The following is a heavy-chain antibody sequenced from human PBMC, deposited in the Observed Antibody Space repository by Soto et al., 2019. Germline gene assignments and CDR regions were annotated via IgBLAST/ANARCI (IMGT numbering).Heavy chain of an antibody. Sequence: QLQLQESGSGLVKPSQTLSLTCAVYGGSISSGGYSWSWIRQPPGKGLEWIGYIYHSGSTYYNPSLKSRVTISVDRSKNQFSLKLSSVTAADTAVYYCARAYYYGSGSYYKEGWFDPWGQGTLVTVSS. CDR2: IYHSGST. D-gene: IGHD3-10*01. CDR1: GGSISSGGYS. V-gene: IGHV4-30-2*01. CDR3: ARAYYYGSGSYYKEGWFDP. J-gene: IGHJ5*02.